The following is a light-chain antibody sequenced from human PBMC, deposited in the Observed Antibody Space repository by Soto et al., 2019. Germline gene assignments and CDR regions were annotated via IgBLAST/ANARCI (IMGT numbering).Light chain of an antibody. CDR1: QGISSY. Sequence: AIRMTQSPSSFSASTGDRVTITCRASQGISSYLAWYQQKPGKAPKLLIYAASTLQSGVPSRFSGSGSGTDFTLTISCLQSEDFATYYCQQYYSYSRTFGQETKVEIK. CDR2: AAS. V-gene: IGKV1-8*01. J-gene: IGKJ1*01. CDR3: QQYYSYSRT.